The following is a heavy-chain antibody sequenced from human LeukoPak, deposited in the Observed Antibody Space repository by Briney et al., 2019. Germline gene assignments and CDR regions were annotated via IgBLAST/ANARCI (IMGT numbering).Heavy chain of an antibody. CDR1: GYTFTDYY. CDR3: GGSSGPYYFDY. J-gene: IGHJ4*02. Sequence: ASVKVSCKASGYTFTDYYMHWVRQAPGQGLEWMGWINPNSGGTNYAQKFQGRVTMTRDTSISTAYMELSRLRSDDTAVYYCGGSSGPYYFDYWGQGTLVTVSS. V-gene: IGHV1-2*02. D-gene: IGHD3-22*01. CDR2: INPNSGGT.